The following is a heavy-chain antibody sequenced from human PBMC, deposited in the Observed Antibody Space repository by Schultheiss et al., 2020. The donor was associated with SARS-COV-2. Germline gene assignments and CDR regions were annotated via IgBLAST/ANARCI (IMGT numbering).Heavy chain of an antibody. CDR2: INSDGSST. CDR1: GFTFSSYS. Sequence: GESLKISCAASGFTFSSYSMNWVRQAPGKGLEWVSRINSDGSSTSYADSVKGRFTISRDNAKNSLYLQMNSLRAEDTAVYYCALIAVAGPTAPNWFDPWGQGTLVTVSS. D-gene: IGHD6-19*01. CDR3: ALIAVAGPTAPNWFDP. J-gene: IGHJ5*02. V-gene: IGHV3-74*01.